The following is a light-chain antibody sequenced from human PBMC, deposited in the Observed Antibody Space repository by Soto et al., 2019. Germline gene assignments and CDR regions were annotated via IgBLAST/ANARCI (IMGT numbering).Light chain of an antibody. CDR2: STS. CDR1: AGAVTSAYY. Sequence: QTVVTQEPSLTVSPGGPVTLTCASSAGAVTSAYYTNWLQQKPGQAPRALIYSTSEKHSWTPARFSGSLLGGKAALTLSAAQPEDEADYYCLLYYGGAKVLFGGGTKLTVL. CDR3: LLYYGGAKVL. J-gene: IGLJ2*01. V-gene: IGLV7-43*01.